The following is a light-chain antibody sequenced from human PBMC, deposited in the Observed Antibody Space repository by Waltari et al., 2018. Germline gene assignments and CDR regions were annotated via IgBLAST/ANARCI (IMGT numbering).Light chain of an antibody. CDR2: GSS. CDR3: QQSYTSLLLT. V-gene: IGKV1-39*01. CDR1: QSIGYY. J-gene: IGKJ4*01. Sequence: DIQMTQYPSSLSASVGDRGNITCLASQSIGYYLNWYQQKPGNAPKVLICGSSILESGVPSRFSGSGYGTEFTLTISRLQPEDFATYYCQQSYTSLLLTFGGGTKVDIK.